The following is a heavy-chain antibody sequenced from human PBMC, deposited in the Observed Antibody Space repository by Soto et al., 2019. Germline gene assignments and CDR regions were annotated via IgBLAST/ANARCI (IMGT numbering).Heavy chain of an antibody. CDR2: IFSDNER. D-gene: IGHD3-9*01. J-gene: IGHJ6*02. CDR3: ARMKVDSYQFYYAMDV. CDR1: GFSLTTGKMG. V-gene: IGHV2-26*01. Sequence: QVTLNESGPALVKPTATLTLTCTVSGFSLTTGKMGVSWIRQPPGKALEWLAHIFSDNERSYSTSLQGRLTISKDTSGSQVVLSMTNVDPVDTATYYCARMKVDSYQFYYAMDVWGQGTTVTVSS.